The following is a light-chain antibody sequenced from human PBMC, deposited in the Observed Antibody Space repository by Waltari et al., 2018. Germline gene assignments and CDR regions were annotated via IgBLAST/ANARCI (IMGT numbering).Light chain of an antibody. J-gene: IGLJ3*02. Sequence: SYVLTQPPSVSVAPGQAASLSCGGDNIGMKSVHWYQMKPGQAPVLVVYDDGDRPSGIPERFSGSNSGNTATLTISGVQAEDEADYYCQSADSTSNYRMFGGGTKLTVL. V-gene: IGLV3-21*02. CDR1: NIGMKS. CDR3: QSADSTSNYRM. CDR2: DDG.